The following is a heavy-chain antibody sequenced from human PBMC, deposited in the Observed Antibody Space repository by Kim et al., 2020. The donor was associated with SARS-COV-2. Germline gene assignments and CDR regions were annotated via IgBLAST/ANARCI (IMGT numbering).Heavy chain of an antibody. J-gene: IGHJ4*02. Sequence: GGSLRLSCATSGFSFRDKWMNWVRQAPGKGLVWVSRIVGDGLYAIYADSVKGRFTISRDNAKNTLFLQMNSLRPEDTAVYYCARDYFGRLDYWGQGTLVT. CDR3: ARDYFGRLDY. V-gene: IGHV3-74*01. CDR1: GFSFRDKW. D-gene: IGHD3-10*01. CDR2: IVGDGLYA.